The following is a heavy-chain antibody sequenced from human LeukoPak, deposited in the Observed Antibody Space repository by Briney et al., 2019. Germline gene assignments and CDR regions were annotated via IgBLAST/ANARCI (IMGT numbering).Heavy chain of an antibody. J-gene: IGHJ4*02. D-gene: IGHD3-3*01. CDR1: GFTFSSYS. Sequence: GGSLSLSCAASGFTFSSYSMNWVRQAPGKGLEWVSSISSSSSYIYYADSVKGRFTISRDNAKNSLYLQMNSLRAEDTAVYYCAKAGASYYDFWSGYWYFDYWGQGTLVTVSS. CDR2: ISSSSSYI. V-gene: IGHV3-21*04. CDR3: AKAGASYYDFWSGYWYFDY.